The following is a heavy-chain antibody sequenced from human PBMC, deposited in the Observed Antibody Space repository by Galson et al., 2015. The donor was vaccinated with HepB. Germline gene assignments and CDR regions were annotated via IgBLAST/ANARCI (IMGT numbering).Heavy chain of an antibody. J-gene: IGHJ4*02. CDR3: ARTFYDTSGYLQSLLDY. V-gene: IGHV1-2*02. D-gene: IGHD3-22*01. CDR1: GYTFTGYY. Sequence: SVKVSCKASGYTFTGYYMHWVRQAPGQGLEWMGWIGHNSGDTNYAEKFQGRVTMTRDTSISTVYMELSMLRSDDTAVYYCARTFYDTSGYLQSLLDYWGQGTLVTVSS. CDR2: IGHNSGDT.